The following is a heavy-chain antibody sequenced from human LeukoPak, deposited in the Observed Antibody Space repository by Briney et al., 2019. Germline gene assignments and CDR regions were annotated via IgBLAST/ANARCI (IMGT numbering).Heavy chain of an antibody. CDR1: GASITGSGYY. J-gene: IGHJ4*02. CDR3: ARDFSGNYYDY. V-gene: IGHV4-61*08. CDR2: IYYTGST. D-gene: IGHD1-26*01. Sequence: SETLSLTCTVSGASITGSGYYWGWIRQPPGKGLEWLGYIYYTGSTNYNPSLKSRVTISLDTSKNQFSLRLTSVTAADTAMYYCARDFSGNYYDYWGQGALVTVSS.